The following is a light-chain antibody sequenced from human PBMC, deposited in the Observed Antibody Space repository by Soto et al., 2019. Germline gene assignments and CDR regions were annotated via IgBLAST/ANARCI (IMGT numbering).Light chain of an antibody. CDR2: GAS. CDR1: QSVSNY. V-gene: IGKV3-11*01. Sequence: EIVLTQSPATLSLSPGERATLSCRASQSVSNYLAWYQQKPGQAPRLLIYGASNSATGIPARFTGSGSGTDFTLTISSLEPDDSAVYSCQHRGEGPRTFGQWTKLAIK. J-gene: IGKJ2*01. CDR3: QHRGEGPRT.